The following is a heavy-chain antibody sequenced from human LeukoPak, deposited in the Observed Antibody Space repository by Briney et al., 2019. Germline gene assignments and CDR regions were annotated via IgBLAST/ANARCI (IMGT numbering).Heavy chain of an antibody. CDR3: ARQFGGWYLEFDY. CDR1: GGSISSYY. Sequence: SETLSLTRTVSGGSISSYYWSWIRQPPGKGLEWIGYIYYSGSTNYNPSLKSRVTISVDTSKNQFSLKLSSVTAADTAVYYCARQFGGWYLEFDYWGQGTLVTVSS. CDR2: IYYSGST. J-gene: IGHJ4*02. V-gene: IGHV4-59*08. D-gene: IGHD6-19*01.